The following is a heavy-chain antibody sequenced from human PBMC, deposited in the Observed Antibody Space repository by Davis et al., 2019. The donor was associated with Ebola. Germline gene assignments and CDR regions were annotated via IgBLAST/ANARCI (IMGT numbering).Heavy chain of an antibody. V-gene: IGHV4-61*08. CDR3: ARDVVQRVYKGVVRGAITTYYGLGV. CDR2: FYYSGTT. D-gene: IGHD1-26*01. CDR1: GGSVSSGAYY. J-gene: IGHJ6*02. Sequence: MPSETLSLTCTVSGGSVSSGAYYWSWIRQPPGKGLEWIAYFYYSGTTNYNPSLKSRVTISVDTSKKQFSLKLSSVTAADTAVYYCARDVVQRVYKGVVRGAITTYYGLGVWGQGTTVTVSS.